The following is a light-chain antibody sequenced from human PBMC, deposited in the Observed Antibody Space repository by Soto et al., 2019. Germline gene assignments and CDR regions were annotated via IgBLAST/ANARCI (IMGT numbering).Light chain of an antibody. Sequence: QSALTQPASVSGSPGQSITISCTGTSSDVGTYDLVSWYQHHPGKALKLMIYGANKRPSGVSNRFSGSKSGNTASLTISGLQAEDEAHYYCCSYVASSTWVFGGGTKLTVL. V-gene: IGLV2-23*01. CDR2: GAN. CDR3: CSYVASSTWV. J-gene: IGLJ3*02. CDR1: SSDVGTYDL.